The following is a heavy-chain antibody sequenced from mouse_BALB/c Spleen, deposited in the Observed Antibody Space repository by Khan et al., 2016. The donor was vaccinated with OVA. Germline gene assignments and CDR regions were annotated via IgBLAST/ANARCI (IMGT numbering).Heavy chain of an antibody. J-gene: IGHJ3*01. CDR1: GYTFTSFY. D-gene: IGHD3-2*02. CDR2: VFPGNVNI. Sequence: QVQLQQSGPELVKPGASVRISCKSSGYTFTSFYIHWVKQGPGQGLEWIGGVFPGNVNIEYNAGFKGNVTLIADKSSNTAYMQLNSLTSEDSAVYFCARAGYGSFAYWGQGTLVTVSA. V-gene: IGHV1S50*01. CDR3: ARAGYGSFAY.